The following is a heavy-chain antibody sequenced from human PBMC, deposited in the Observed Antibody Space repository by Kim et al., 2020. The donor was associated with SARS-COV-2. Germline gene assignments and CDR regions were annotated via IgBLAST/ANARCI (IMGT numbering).Heavy chain of an antibody. CDR2: INPSGGST. CDR3: ARAGDKLIAAAGASYFDY. Sequence: ASVKVSCKASGYTFTSYYMHWVRQAPGQGLEWMGIINPSGGSTSYAQKFQGRVTMTRDTSTSTVYMELSSLRSEDTAVYYCARAGDKLIAAAGASYFDYWGQGTLVTVSS. V-gene: IGHV1-46*01. D-gene: IGHD6-13*01. CDR1: GYTFTSYY. J-gene: IGHJ4*02.